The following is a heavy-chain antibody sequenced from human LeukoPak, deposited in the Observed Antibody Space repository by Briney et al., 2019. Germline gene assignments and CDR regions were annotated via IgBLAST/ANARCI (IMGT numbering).Heavy chain of an antibody. CDR3: AKGCDSSGYWSQGFDP. Sequence: GGSLRLSCAASGFTFSSYAMTWVRQAPGKGLEWVSSISVSGGSTYYADSVKGRFTISRDNSKNTLYLQMNSLRAEDTAVYYCAKGCDSSGYWSQGFDPWGQGTLVTVSS. V-gene: IGHV3-23*01. D-gene: IGHD3-22*01. J-gene: IGHJ5*02. CDR2: ISVSGGST. CDR1: GFTFSSYA.